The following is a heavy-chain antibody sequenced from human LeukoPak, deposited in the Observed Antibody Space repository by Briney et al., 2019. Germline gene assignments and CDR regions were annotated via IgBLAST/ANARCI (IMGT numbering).Heavy chain of an antibody. D-gene: IGHD2-2*01. CDR3: ARDPRGYCSSTSCYFDY. CDR2: ITSSSSTI. J-gene: IGHJ4*02. CDR1: GFTFSSYS. V-gene: IGHV3-48*01. Sequence: GGSLRLSCAASGFTFSSYSMNWVRQAPGKGLVRVSYITSSSSTIYYADSVKGRFTISRDNAKNSLYLQMNSLRAEDTAVYYCARDPRGYCSSTSCYFDYWGQGTLVTVSS.